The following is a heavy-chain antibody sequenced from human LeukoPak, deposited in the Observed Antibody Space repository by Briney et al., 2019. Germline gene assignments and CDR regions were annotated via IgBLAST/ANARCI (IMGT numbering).Heavy chain of an antibody. CDR1: GFTFDDYA. CDR2: ISWNSGSI. V-gene: IGHV3-9*03. D-gene: IGHD2-15*01. Sequence: KTGRSLRLSCAASGFTFDDYAMHWVRQAPGKGLEWVSGISWNSGSIGYADSVKGRLTISRDNAKNSLYLQMNSLRAEDMALYYCAKDKFVGDCSGGSCYSYFDYWGQGTLVTVSS. J-gene: IGHJ4*02. CDR3: AKDKFVGDCSGGSCYSYFDY.